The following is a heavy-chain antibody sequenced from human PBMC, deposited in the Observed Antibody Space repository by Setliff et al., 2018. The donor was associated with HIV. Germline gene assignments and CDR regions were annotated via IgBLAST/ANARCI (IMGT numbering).Heavy chain of an antibody. Sequence: SETLSLTCAVSGYSISTAYYWAWIRQPPGKGLEWIGGVHHSGSTHYNPSLKSRVTISVDTSKSQFSLKLSSVTAADTAVYYCARHRSPGPWFGASPVDSWGQGTLVTVS. V-gene: IGHV4-38-2*01. D-gene: IGHD3-10*01. CDR3: ARHRSPGPWFGASPVDS. CDR1: GYSISTAYY. CDR2: VHHSGST. J-gene: IGHJ4*02.